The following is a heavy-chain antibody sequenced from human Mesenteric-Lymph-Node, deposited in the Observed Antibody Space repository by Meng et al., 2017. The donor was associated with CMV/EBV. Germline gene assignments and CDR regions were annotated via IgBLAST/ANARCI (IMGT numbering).Heavy chain of an antibody. CDR2: ISGSGGIT. CDR3: AKMESYYYYYGMDV. V-gene: IGHV3-23*01. CDR1: GFTFSSYA. J-gene: IGHJ6*02. D-gene: IGHD3-3*01. Sequence: GESLKISCAASGFTFSSYAMSWVRQAPGKGLEWVSAISGSGGITYYADSVKGRFTISRDNSKNTLYLQMNSLRAEDTAVYYCAKMESYYYYYGMDVWGQGTTVTVSS.